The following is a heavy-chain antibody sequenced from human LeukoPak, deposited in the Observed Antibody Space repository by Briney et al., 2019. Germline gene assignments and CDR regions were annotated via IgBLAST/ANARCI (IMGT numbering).Heavy chain of an antibody. D-gene: IGHD3-22*01. CDR1: GFTFSNAW. J-gene: IGHJ3*02. CDR2: IKSKTDGGTT. CDR3: TSQYYYDSSGYYYVQDDAFDI. Sequence: PGGSLRLSCAASGFTFSNAWMSWVRQAPGKGLEWVGRIKSKTDGGTTDYAAPVKGRFTISRDDSKNTLYLQMNSLKTEDTAVYYCTSQYYYDSSGYYYVQDDAFDIWGQGTMVTVSS. V-gene: IGHV3-15*01.